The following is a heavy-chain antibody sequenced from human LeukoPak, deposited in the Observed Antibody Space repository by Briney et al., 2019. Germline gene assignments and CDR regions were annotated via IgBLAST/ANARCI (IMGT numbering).Heavy chain of an antibody. CDR2: ISGSGGTT. V-gene: IGHV3-23*01. CDR1: GFIFSTCA. CDR3: AKDRSSSSWFDGYDF. J-gene: IGHJ3*01. Sequence: GGSLRLSCTASGFIFSTCAMSWVRQAPGKGLEWVSAISGSGGTTYYADSVKGRFTISRDNSKNTLFLQMYSLRAEDTAVYYCAKDRSSSSWFDGYDFWGQGTMVTVSS. D-gene: IGHD6-13*01.